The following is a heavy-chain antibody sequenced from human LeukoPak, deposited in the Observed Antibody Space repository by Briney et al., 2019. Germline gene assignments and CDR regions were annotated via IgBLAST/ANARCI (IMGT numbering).Heavy chain of an antibody. CDR3: ARDLRPGYDLHWFDP. CDR2: IYYSGST. CDR1: GGSISSGGYY. J-gene: IGHJ5*02. Sequence: SETLSLTCTVSGGSISSGGYYWSWIRQHPGKGLEWIGYIYYSGSTYYNPSLKSRVTISVDTSRNQFSLKLSSVTAADTAVYYCARDLRPGYDLHWFDPWGQGTLVTVSS. D-gene: IGHD5-12*01. V-gene: IGHV4-31*03.